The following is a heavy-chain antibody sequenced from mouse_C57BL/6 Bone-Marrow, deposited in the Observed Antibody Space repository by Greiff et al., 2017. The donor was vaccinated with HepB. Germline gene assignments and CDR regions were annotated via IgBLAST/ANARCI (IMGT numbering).Heavy chain of an antibody. D-gene: IGHD1-1*01. Sequence: VQLQQSGAELARPGASVKLSCKASGYTFTSYGISWVKQRTGRGLEWIGEIYPRSGNTYYNEKFKGKATLTADKSSSTAYMELRSLTSEDSAVYFCARFRYYGSSYGLFDYWGQGTTLTVSS. V-gene: IGHV1-81*01. J-gene: IGHJ2*01. CDR3: ARFRYYGSSYGLFDY. CDR2: IYPRSGNT. CDR1: GYTFTSYG.